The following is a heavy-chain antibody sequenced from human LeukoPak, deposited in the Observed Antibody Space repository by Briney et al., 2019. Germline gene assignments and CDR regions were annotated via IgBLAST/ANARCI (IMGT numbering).Heavy chain of an antibody. V-gene: IGHV7-4-1*02. CDR3: ARVSNPIYCSSTSCYREERHFDY. J-gene: IGHJ4*02. Sequence: GASVKVSCKASGYTFTSYAMNWVRQAPGQGLEWMGWINTNTGNPTYAQGFTGRFVFSLDTSVSTAYLQISSLKAEDTAVYYCARVSNPIYCSSTSCYREERHFDYWGQGTLVTVSS. D-gene: IGHD2-2*02. CDR2: INTNTGNP. CDR1: GYTFTSYA.